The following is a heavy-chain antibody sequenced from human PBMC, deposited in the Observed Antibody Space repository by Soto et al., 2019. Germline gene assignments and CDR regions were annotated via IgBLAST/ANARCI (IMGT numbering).Heavy chain of an antibody. J-gene: IGHJ4*02. Sequence: QVQLVASGGGVVQPGRSLRLSCTSSGLTFRSDGMLWVRQAPGEGLEWVAVISYDGKNKYYADSVKGRFTISRDNSNNTMFLQMDSLRIEDTAVYYCAGGYDWGDYWGQGTLVTVSS. D-gene: IGHD5-12*01. V-gene: IGHV3-30*03. CDR1: GLTFRSDG. CDR3: AGGYDWGDY. CDR2: ISYDGKNK.